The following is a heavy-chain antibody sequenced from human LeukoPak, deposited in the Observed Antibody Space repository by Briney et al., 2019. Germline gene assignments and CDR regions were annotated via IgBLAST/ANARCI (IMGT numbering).Heavy chain of an antibody. CDR3: ARGRMEGGFDY. CDR1: GFTFSSYE. J-gene: IGHJ4*02. CDR2: ISSSGSTI. V-gene: IGHV3-48*03. D-gene: IGHD3-16*01. Sequence: PGGSLRLSCAASGFTFSSYEMNWVRQAPGKGLEWVSYISSSGSTIYYADSVKGRSTISRDNAKNSLYLQMNSLRAEDTAVYYCARGRMEGGFDYWGQGTLVTVSS.